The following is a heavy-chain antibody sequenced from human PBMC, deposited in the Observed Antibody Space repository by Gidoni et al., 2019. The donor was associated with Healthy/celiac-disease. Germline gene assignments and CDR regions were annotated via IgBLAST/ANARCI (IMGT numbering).Heavy chain of an antibody. V-gene: IGHV3-33*01. J-gene: IGHJ4*02. CDR1: GFTFSSYG. CDR2: IWYDGSNK. CDR3: ARGLYSSSRLPPGY. D-gene: IGHD6-13*01. Sequence: QVQLVESGGGVVQPGRSLRLSCAASGFTFSSYGMHWVRQAPGKGLEWVAVIWYDGSNKYYADSVKGRFTISRDNSKNTLYLQMNSLRAEDTAVYYCARGLYSSSRLPPGYWGQGTLVTVSS.